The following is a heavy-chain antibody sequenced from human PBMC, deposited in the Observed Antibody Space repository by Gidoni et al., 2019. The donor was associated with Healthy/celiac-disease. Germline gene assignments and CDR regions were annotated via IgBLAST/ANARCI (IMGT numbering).Heavy chain of an antibody. CDR1: GGTFSSYT. J-gene: IGHJ4*02. CDR2: IIPILGIA. Sequence: QVQLVQSRAEVKKPGSSVKVSCKASGGTFSSYTISWVRQAPGQGLEWMGRIIPILGIANYAQKFQGRVTITADKATSTAYMELSSLRSEDTAVYYCALQAYYYDSSGYSWFDWGQGTLVTVSS. CDR3: ALQAYYYDSSGYSWFD. D-gene: IGHD3-22*01. V-gene: IGHV1-69*02.